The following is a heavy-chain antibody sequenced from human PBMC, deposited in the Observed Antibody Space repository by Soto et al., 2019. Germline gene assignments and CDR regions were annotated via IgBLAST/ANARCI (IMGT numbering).Heavy chain of an antibody. V-gene: IGHV1-69*06. CDR1: GGAFSSYA. Sequence: SSVKVSCKASGGAFSSYAISWVRQAPGQGLEWMGGIIPIFGTANYAQKFQGRVTITADKSTSTAYMELSSLRSEDTAVYYCARGSGYRYGYGKDYYYGMEVWGQGTTVTVSS. CDR3: ARGSGYRYGYGKDYYYGMEV. CDR2: IIPIFGTA. J-gene: IGHJ6*02. D-gene: IGHD5-18*01.